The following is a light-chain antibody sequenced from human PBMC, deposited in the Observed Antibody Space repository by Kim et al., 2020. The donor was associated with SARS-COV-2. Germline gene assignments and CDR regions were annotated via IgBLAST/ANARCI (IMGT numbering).Light chain of an antibody. CDR2: GAS. J-gene: IGKJ5*01. CDR3: QQFDNLPLT. Sequence: DIQMTQSPSSLSASVGDRVTITCQASQDISKHLNWYQQKTGKAPKLLIYGASNLERGVPSRFRGDGSGTDFTLTITSLQPEDFATYSCQQFDNLPLTFGQGTRLEIK. CDR1: QDISKH. V-gene: IGKV1-33*01.